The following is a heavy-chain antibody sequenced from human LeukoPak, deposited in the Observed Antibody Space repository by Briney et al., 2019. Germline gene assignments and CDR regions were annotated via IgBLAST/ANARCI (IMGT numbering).Heavy chain of an antibody. CDR1: GGSINSYY. CDR3: ATSHTGRYHDAFDI. Sequence: SETLSLTCSVSGGSINSYYWNWIRQPPGKGLEWVGYISYSGSTAYNPSLRSRVTISADTSRNQFSFKLTSVTAADTAVYYCATSHTGRYHDAFDIWGQGTMITVSS. CDR2: ISYSGST. V-gene: IGHV4-59*01. J-gene: IGHJ3*02. D-gene: IGHD1-26*01.